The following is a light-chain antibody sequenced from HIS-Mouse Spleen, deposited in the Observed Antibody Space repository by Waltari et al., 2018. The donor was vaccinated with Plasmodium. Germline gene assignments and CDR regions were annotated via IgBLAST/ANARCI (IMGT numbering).Light chain of an antibody. CDR3: QQYGSSPYT. V-gene: IGKV3-20*01. CDR2: GAS. J-gene: IGKJ2*01. CDR1: QSVSSSY. Sequence: EIVLTQSPRTLSLSPVERATLSCRASQSVSSSYLAWYQQKPCQAPRLLIYGASSRATGIPDRFSGSGSGTDFTLTISRLEPEDFAVYYCQQYGSSPYTFGQGTKLEIK.